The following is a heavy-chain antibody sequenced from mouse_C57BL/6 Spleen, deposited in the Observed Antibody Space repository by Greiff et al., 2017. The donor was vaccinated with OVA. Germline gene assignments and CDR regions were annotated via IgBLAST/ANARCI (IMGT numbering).Heavy chain of an antibody. J-gene: IGHJ4*01. V-gene: IGHV1-26*01. CDR1: GYTFTDYY. Sequence: VQLQQSGPELVKPGASVKISCKASGYTFTDYYMNWVKQSHGKSLEWIGDINPKNGGTSYNQKFKGKATLTVDKSSSTAYMELRSLTSEDSAVYYCARSRSNYGQPYAMDYWGQGTSVTVSS. D-gene: IGHD2-5*01. CDR3: ARSRSNYGQPYAMDY. CDR2: INPKNGGT.